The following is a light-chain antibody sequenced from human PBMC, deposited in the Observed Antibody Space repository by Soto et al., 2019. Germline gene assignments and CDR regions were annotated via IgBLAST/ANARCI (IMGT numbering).Light chain of an antibody. CDR1: QSLLYSNGHNY. CDR2: LGS. CDR3: MQAVQTPFT. Sequence: DIVMTQSPLSLPVTPGEPASISCRSSQSLLYSNGHNYLDWYVQKPGQSPQLLIYLGSSRASGVPDRFSGSGSGTDFTLKISRVEAEDVGVYYCMQAVQTPFTFGPGTKVDIK. J-gene: IGKJ3*01. V-gene: IGKV2-28*01.